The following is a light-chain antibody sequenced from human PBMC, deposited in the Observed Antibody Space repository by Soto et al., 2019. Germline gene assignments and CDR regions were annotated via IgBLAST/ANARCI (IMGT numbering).Light chain of an antibody. J-gene: IGLJ1*01. CDR3: QPYDDSLSGHYV. V-gene: IGLV1-40*01. CDR2: GNT. Sequence: QSVLKQPPSVSGAPGQRVTLSCTGSSSNIGSTYDVQWYQQLPGTAPKLLIHGNTDRPSGVPDRFSGSKSGTSASLAITGLQADDESDYYCQPYDDSLSGHYVFGTGTKLTVL. CDR1: SSNIGSTYD.